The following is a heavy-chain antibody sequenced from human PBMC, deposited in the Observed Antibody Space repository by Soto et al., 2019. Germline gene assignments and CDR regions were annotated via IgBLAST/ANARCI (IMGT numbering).Heavy chain of an antibody. J-gene: IGHJ6*02. CDR2: ISYDGSNK. V-gene: IGHV3-30*18. CDR3: TKDVVVGATTGLGDYYYYYGMDV. D-gene: IGHD1-26*01. CDR1: GFTLSSYG. Sequence: QVQPVESGGGAFQPGRSLRLSCAASGFTLSSYGMHWVRQAPGKGLEWVAVISYDGSNKYYADSVKGRFTIYRDNSKNALELQMNSLRAEDTAVYYCTKDVVVGATTGLGDYYYYYGMDVWGQGTTVTVSS.